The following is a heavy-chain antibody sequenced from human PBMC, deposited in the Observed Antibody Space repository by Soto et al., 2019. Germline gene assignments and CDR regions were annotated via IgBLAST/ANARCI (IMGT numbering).Heavy chain of an antibody. CDR2: INPSGGST. Sequence: ASVKVSCKASGYTFTSYYMHWVRQAPGQGLEWMGIINPSGGSTSYAQKFQGRVTMTRDTSTSTVYMELSSLRSEDTAVYYCAREEGRSWTRGVYGMDVWSQANTATGSS. CDR1: GYTFTSYY. J-gene: IGHJ6*02. D-gene: IGHD6-13*01. CDR3: AREEGRSWTRGVYGMDV. V-gene: IGHV1-46*01.